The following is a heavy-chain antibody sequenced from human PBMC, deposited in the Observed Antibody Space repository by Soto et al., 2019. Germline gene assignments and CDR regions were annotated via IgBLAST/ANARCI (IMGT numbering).Heavy chain of an antibody. J-gene: IGHJ5*02. D-gene: IGHD6-13*01. V-gene: IGHV4-34*01. Sequence: QVQLQQWGAGLLKPSETLSLTCAVYGGSFSSYYWSWIRQPPGKGLEWIGEINHSGSTNYNPSLKSRVTISVDTSKNQFSLKLSSVTAADTAVYYCARGGIAAAGTIAWFDPWGQGTLVTVSS. CDR3: ARGGIAAAGTIAWFDP. CDR1: GGSFSSYY. CDR2: INHSGST.